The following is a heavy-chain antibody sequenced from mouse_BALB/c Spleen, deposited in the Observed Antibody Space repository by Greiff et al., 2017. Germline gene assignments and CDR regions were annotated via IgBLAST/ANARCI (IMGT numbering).Heavy chain of an antibody. V-gene: IGHV1-14*01. D-gene: IGHD2-5*01. CDR3: AREGVTVPFAY. J-gene: IGHJ3*01. Sequence: EVQLVESGPELVKPGASVKMSCKASGYTFTSYVMHWVKQKPGQGLEWIGYINPYNDGTKYNEKFKGKATLTSDKSSSTAYMELSSLTSEDSAVYYCAREGVTVPFAYWGQGTLVTVSA. CDR1: GYTFTSYV. CDR2: INPYNDGT.